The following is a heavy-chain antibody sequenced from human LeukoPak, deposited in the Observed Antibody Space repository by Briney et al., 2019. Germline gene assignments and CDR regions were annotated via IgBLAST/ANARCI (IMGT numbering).Heavy chain of an antibody. CDR3: ASGRYCSGGSCYAY. Sequence: GGSLRLSCAASAFTFSTYAMHWVRQAPGKGLEWVAVISNGGTNEYYADSVKGRFTISRDNAKNSLYLQMNSLRAEDTAVYYCASGRYCSGGSCYAYWGQGTLVTVSS. J-gene: IGHJ4*02. CDR2: ISNGGTNE. CDR1: AFTFSTYA. V-gene: IGHV3-30*03. D-gene: IGHD2-15*01.